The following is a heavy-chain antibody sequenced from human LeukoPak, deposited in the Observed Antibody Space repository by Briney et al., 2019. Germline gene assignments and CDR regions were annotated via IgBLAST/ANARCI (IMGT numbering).Heavy chain of an antibody. J-gene: IGHJ4*02. V-gene: IGHV3-74*01. CDR3: ARVGGSSDFDY. CDR1: GFTFSSYW. CDR2: INSDGSST. D-gene: IGHD3-10*01. Sequence: GGSLRLSCAASGFTFSSYWMHWVRQAPGKGLVWVSRINSDGSSTSYADSVKGRFTISRGNAKNTLYLQMNSLRAEDTAVYYCARVGGSSDFDYWGQGTLVTVSS.